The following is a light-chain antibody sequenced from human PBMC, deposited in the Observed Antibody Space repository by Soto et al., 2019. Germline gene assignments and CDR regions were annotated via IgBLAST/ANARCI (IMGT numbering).Light chain of an antibody. CDR3: QQYGSSPGT. J-gene: IGKJ1*01. Sequence: EIVITQSPATLSLSPGESATLSCRASQSISSYLAWYQQKPSQPPRLLIYDASDRATGIPARSSGSGSGTDFTLTISTLEPEDFAVYYCQQYGSSPGTVGQGTKGEIK. CDR2: DAS. V-gene: IGKV3-20*01. CDR1: QSISSY.